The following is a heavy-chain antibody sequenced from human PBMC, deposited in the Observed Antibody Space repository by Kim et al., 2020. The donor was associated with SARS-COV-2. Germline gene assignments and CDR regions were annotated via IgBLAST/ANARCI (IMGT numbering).Heavy chain of an antibody. Sequence: GGSLRLSCAASGFTFSNAWMSWVRQAPGKGLEWVGRIKSKTDGGTTDYAAPVKGRFTISRDDSKNTLYLQMNSLKTEDTAVYYCTTGLYEGVGATYYYYGMDVWGQGTTVTVSS. CDR1: GFTFSNAW. CDR3: TTGLYEGVGATYYYYGMDV. V-gene: IGHV3-15*01. D-gene: IGHD1-26*01. J-gene: IGHJ6*02. CDR2: IKSKTDGGTT.